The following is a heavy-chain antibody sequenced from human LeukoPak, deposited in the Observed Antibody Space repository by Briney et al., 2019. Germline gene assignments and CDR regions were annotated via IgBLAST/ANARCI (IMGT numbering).Heavy chain of an antibody. CDR3: ARLKDDSSGYGYYYGMDV. D-gene: IGHD3-22*01. CDR1: GGSISSSNW. J-gene: IGHJ6*02. Sequence: SETLSLTCAVSGGSISSSNWWSWVRQPPGTGLEWIGEIYHSGSTNYNPSLKSRVTISVDKSKNQFSLKLSSVTAADTAVYYCARLKDDSSGYGYYYGMDVWGQGTTVTVSS. V-gene: IGHV4-4*02. CDR2: IYHSGST.